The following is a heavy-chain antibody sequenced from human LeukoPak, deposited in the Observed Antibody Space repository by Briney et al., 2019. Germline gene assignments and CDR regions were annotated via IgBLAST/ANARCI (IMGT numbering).Heavy chain of an antibody. V-gene: IGHV3-30*02. Sequence: GGSLRLSCAASGFTFSSYGMHWVRQAPGKGLEWVAFIRYDGSNKYYADSVKGRFTISRDNSKNTLYLQMNSLRAEDTAVYYCAKDSLGYCSSTSCYSLSPFDYWGQGTLVTVSS. CDR2: IRYDGSNK. CDR1: GFTFSSYG. CDR3: AKDSLGYCSSTSCYSLSPFDY. J-gene: IGHJ4*02. D-gene: IGHD2-2*01.